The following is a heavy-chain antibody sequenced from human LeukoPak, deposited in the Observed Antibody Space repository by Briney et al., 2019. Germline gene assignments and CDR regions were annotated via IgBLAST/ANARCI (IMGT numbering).Heavy chain of an antibody. V-gene: IGHV3-9*01. Sequence: TGGSLRLSCAASGFTFDDYAMHWVRQAPGKGLEWVSGISWNSGSIGYADSVKGRFTISRDNAKNSLYLQMNSLRAEDTALYYCAKTTTYYYGSSDFDYWGQGTLVTVSS. CDR1: GFTFDDYA. CDR3: AKTTTYYYGSSDFDY. D-gene: IGHD3-10*01. CDR2: ISWNSGSI. J-gene: IGHJ4*02.